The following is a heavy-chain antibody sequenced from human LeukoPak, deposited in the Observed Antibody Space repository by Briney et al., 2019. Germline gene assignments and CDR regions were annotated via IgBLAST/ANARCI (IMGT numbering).Heavy chain of an antibody. CDR1: GYSFTGYY. D-gene: IGHD3-16*01. Sequence: ASVKVSCKASGYSFTGYYMHWVRQAPGQGLEWMGWINPNSGGPNYAQKFQGRVTMTRDTSISTAYMEMSRLRSDDTAVYYCARDVSAGGTNWFDPWGQGTLVTVSS. J-gene: IGHJ5*02. CDR3: ARDVSAGGTNWFDP. V-gene: IGHV1-2*02. CDR2: INPNSGGP.